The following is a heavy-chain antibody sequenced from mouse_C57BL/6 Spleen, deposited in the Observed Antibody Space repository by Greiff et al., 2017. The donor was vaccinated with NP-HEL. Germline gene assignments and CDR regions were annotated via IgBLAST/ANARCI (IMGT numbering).Heavy chain of an antibody. J-gene: IGHJ3*01. CDR2: IRNKANGYTT. CDR3: ARYAAQAFAY. V-gene: IGHV7-3*01. CDR1: GFTFTDYY. Sequence: EVQLVASGGGLVQPGGSLSLSCAASGFTFTDYYMSWVRQPPGKALEWLGFIRNKANGYTTEYSASVKGRFTISRDNSQSILYLQMNALRAEDSATYYCARYAAQAFAYWGQGTLVTVSA. D-gene: IGHD3-2*02.